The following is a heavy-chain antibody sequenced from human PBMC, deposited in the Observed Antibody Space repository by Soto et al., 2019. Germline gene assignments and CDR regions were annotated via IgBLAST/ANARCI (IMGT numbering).Heavy chain of an antibody. CDR1: GGFISSSEYY. CDR3: ARLGYCSSTSCPLVYYYMDV. V-gene: IGHV4-39*01. CDR2: IYYSGST. D-gene: IGHD2-2*01. J-gene: IGHJ6*03. Sequence: SETLSLTCTVSGGFISSSEYYWGWIRQPPGKGLEWIGSIYYSGSTKYNPSLKSRVTISVDTSNNQFSLNLKSVTAADTAVYYCARLGYCSSTSCPLVYYYMDVWGKGTTVTVSS.